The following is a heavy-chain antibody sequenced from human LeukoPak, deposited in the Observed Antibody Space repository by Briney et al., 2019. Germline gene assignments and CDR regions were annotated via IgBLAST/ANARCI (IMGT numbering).Heavy chain of an antibody. D-gene: IGHD5-24*01. CDR2: IYYSGST. V-gene: IGHV4-59*08. Sequence: SETLSLTCTVSGGSISSYYWSWIRQPPGKGLEWIGYIYYSGSTNYNPSLKSRVTISVDTSKNQFSLKLSSVTAADTAVYYCAGGGATTLGYWGQGTLVTVSS. J-gene: IGHJ4*02. CDR3: AGGGATTLGY. CDR1: GGSISSYY.